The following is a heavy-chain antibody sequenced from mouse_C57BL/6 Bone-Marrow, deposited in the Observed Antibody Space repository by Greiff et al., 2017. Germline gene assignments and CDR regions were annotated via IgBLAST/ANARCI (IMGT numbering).Heavy chain of an antibody. CDR3: ARHRGLYDYDVGFYYAMDY. Sequence: EVMLVESGGDLVKPGGSLKLSCAASGFTFSSYGMSWVRQTPDKRLEWVATISSGGSYTYYPDSVKGRFTISRDNAKNTLYLQMSSLKSEDTAMYYCARHRGLYDYDVGFYYAMDYWGQGTSVTVSS. D-gene: IGHD2-4*01. CDR1: GFTFSSYG. CDR2: ISSGGSYT. J-gene: IGHJ4*01. V-gene: IGHV5-6*01.